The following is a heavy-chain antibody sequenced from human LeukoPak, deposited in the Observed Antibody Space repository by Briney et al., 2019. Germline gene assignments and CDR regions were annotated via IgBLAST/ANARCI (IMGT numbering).Heavy chain of an antibody. J-gene: IGHJ4*02. CDR1: GGSISGHY. D-gene: IGHD6-19*01. Sequence: SETLSLTCSVSGGSISGHYWSWIRLPPGKGLEWIGYIYYSGTTSYNPSFQSRVTVSLDTTKNQFSLKLSSVTAADTAVYYCARQKTRQWPMYYFDYWGQGTLVTVSS. CDR2: IYYSGTT. V-gene: IGHV4-59*08. CDR3: ARQKTRQWPMYYFDY.